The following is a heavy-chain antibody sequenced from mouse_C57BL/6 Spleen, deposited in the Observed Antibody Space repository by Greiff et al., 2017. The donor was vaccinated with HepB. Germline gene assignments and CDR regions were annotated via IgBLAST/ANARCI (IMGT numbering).Heavy chain of an antibody. Sequence: EVMLVESEGGLVQPGSSMKLSCTASGFTFSDYYMAWVRQVPEKGLEWVANINYDGSSTYYLDSLKSRFIISRDNAKNILYLQMSRLKSEDTATYYCAREGNWDGDYFDYWGQGTTLTVSS. CDR3: AREGNWDGDYFDY. CDR1: GFTFSDYY. V-gene: IGHV5-16*01. J-gene: IGHJ2*01. CDR2: INYDGSST. D-gene: IGHD4-1*01.